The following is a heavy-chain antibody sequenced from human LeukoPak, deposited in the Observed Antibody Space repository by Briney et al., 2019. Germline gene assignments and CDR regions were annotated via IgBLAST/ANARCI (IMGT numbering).Heavy chain of an antibody. CDR2: IYYSGST. Sequence: PSETLSLTCTVSGGSISSYYWSWIRQPPGKGLEWIGYIYYSGSTNYNPSLKSRVTISVDTSKNQFSLKLSSVTAADTAVYYCARENYSSGWPGDAFDIWGQGTMVTVSS. D-gene: IGHD6-19*01. J-gene: IGHJ3*02. CDR1: GGSISSYY. CDR3: ARENYSSGWPGDAFDI. V-gene: IGHV4-59*01.